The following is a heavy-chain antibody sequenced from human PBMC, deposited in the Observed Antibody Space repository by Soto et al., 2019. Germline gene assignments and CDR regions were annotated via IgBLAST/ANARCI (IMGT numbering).Heavy chain of an antibody. CDR3: ARDKRDLRFLEWSYYFDY. D-gene: IGHD3-3*01. CDR2: ISYDGSNK. Sequence: QVQLVESGGGVVQPGRALRLSCAASGCTFSSCAMHWVRQAPGKGLEWVALISYDGSNKYYADSVKGRFTISRDNSKNTLYLQMNILRAEDTAVYYCARDKRDLRFLEWSYYFDYWGQGTLVTVSS. CDR1: GCTFSSCA. J-gene: IGHJ4*02. V-gene: IGHV3-30-3*01.